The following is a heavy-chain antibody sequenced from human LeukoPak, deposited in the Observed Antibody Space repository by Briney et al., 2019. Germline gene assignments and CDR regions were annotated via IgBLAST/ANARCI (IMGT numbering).Heavy chain of an antibody. Sequence: GGSLRLSCAASGFTFSSYGMHWVRQAPGKGLEWVAFIRYDGSNKYYADSVKGRFTISRDNSKNTLYLQMNSLRAEDTAVYYCAKTAGSGPYYYYYMDVWGKGTTVTVSS. CDR2: IRYDGSNK. CDR1: GFTFSSYG. V-gene: IGHV3-30*02. D-gene: IGHD1-1*01. J-gene: IGHJ6*03. CDR3: AKTAGSGPYYYYYMDV.